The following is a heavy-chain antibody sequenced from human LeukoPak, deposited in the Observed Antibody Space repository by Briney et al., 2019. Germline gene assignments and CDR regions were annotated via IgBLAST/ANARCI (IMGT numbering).Heavy chain of an antibody. Sequence: GGSLRLSCAASGFTVSSDYMSWVRQAPGKGLEWVSVIYSGGSTYYADSVKGRFTISRHNSKNTLYLQMNSLRAEDTAVYYCATHPGDEISRGLETDYWGQGTLVTVSS. J-gene: IGHJ4*02. CDR2: IYSGGST. V-gene: IGHV3-53*04. CDR1: GFTVSSDY. CDR3: ATHPGDEISRGLETDY. D-gene: IGHD1-14*01.